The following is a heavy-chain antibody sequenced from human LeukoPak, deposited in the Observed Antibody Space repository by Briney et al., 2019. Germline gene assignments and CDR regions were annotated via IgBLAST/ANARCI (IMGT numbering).Heavy chain of an antibody. V-gene: IGHV3-7*04. J-gene: IGHJ3*02. CDR2: INQDGSAE. CDR3: ARIQLLFRMHGGNGLDI. CDR1: GFTFNRYW. D-gene: IGHD1-1*01. Sequence: GGSLRLSCAGTGFTFNRYWMSWARQAPGKGLEWVASINQDGSAEYYVDAVRGRATISRDNARNSVDLQVNSLRSEDTAAYFCARIQLLFRMHGGNGLDIWGQGALVTVSS.